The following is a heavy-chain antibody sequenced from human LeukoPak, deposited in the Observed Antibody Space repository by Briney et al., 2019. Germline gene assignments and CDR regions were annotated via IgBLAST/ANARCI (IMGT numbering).Heavy chain of an antibody. Sequence: SETLSLTCTVSGGSISSYYWSWIRQPAGKGLEWIGRIYTSGSTNYDPSLKSRVTMSADTSKNQFSLKLSSVTAADTAVYYCARGNTAMDYFDYWGQGTLVTVSS. J-gene: IGHJ4*02. CDR2: IYTSGST. V-gene: IGHV4-4*07. D-gene: IGHD5-18*01. CDR1: GGSISSYY. CDR3: ARGNTAMDYFDY.